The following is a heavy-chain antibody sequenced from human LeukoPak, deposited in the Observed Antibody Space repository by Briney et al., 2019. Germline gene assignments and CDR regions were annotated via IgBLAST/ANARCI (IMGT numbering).Heavy chain of an antibody. J-gene: IGHJ6*02. Sequence: SETLSLTCTVSGGSISSYYWSWIRQPPGKGLEWIGYIYYSGSTNYNPPLKSRVTISVDTSKNQFSLKLSSVTAADTAVYYCARDPLYCSSTSCYYYGMDVWGQGTTVTVSS. CDR3: ARDPLYCSSTSCYYYGMDV. CDR1: GGSISSYY. CDR2: IYYSGST. V-gene: IGHV4-59*01. D-gene: IGHD2-2*01.